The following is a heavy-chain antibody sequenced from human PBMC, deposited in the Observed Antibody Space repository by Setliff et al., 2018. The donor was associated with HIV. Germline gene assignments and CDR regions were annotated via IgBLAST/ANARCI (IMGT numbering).Heavy chain of an antibody. CDR3: ARDLTLEWLPYRPHAFDI. D-gene: IGHD3-3*01. J-gene: IGHJ3*02. CDR2: ITSDGSTT. V-gene: IGHV3-74*01. CDR1: GFTFSSYW. Sequence: PGGSLRLSCAASGFTFSSYWMHWVRQAPGQGLVWVSRITSDGSTTAYADSVKGRFTISRDNAKNSLYLQMNSLRAEDTAVYYCARDLTLEWLPYRPHAFDIWGQGTMVTVSS.